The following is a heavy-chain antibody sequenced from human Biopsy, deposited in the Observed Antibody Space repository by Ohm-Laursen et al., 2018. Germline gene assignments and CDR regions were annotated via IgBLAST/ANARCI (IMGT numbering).Heavy chain of an antibody. CDR3: ARDRGYYSDRTVPGYFDL. Sequence: SDTLSLTCTVSGDSISSYYWSWIRQPPGKGLQWIGYVYYTGSTDYNPSLQSRVTISVDTSKNHFSLRLRSVTPADTAIYYCARDRGYYSDRTVPGYFDLWGSGTLVTVSS. CDR2: VYYTGST. D-gene: IGHD3-22*01. J-gene: IGHJ2*01. CDR1: GDSISSYY. V-gene: IGHV4-59*01.